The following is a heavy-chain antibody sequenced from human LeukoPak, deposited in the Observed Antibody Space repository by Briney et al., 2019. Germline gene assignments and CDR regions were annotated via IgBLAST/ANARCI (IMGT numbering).Heavy chain of an antibody. CDR3: AKTKAGPTVTEEYFQH. J-gene: IGHJ1*01. CDR2: ISGSGGST. CDR1: GFTFSSYA. V-gene: IGHV3-23*01. D-gene: IGHD4-17*01. Sequence: GGRLRLSCAASGFTFSSYAMSWVRQAPGKGLEWVSAISGSGGSTYYADSVKGRFTISRDNSKNTLYLQMNSLRAEDTAVYYCAKTKAGPTVTEEYFQHWGQGTLVTVSS.